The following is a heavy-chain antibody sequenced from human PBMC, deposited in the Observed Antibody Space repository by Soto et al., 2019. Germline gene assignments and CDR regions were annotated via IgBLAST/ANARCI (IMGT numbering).Heavy chain of an antibody. CDR1: GGSFSGYY. CDR3: ARESDYGNSVPYDY. CDR2: INHSGNT. V-gene: IGHV4-34*01. Sequence: SETLSLTCAVYGGSFSGYYWTWIRQPPGKGQEWIGEINHSGNTNYNPSLKSRVSMSLDTSKNQFSLKLSSVTAADTAVYFCARESDYGNSVPYDYWGRGTLVTVSS. J-gene: IGHJ4*02. D-gene: IGHD4-17*01.